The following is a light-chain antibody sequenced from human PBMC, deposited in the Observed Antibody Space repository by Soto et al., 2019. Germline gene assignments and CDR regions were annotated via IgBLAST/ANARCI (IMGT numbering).Light chain of an antibody. Sequence: DIQMTQSPSTLSASVGDRVTITCRASQSISDWLAWYQQKPGKAPKLLIYRTSTLESGVPSRFSGRGSGTEFTLTISSLQPDDFATYYCQQFNPYSLTWTFGQGTKVDI. J-gene: IGKJ1*01. CDR1: QSISDW. CDR3: QQFNPYSLTWT. V-gene: IGKV1-5*03. CDR2: RTS.